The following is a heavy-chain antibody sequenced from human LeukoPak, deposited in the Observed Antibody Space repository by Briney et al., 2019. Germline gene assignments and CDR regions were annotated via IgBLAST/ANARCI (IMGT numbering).Heavy chain of an antibody. CDR3: ARLNTSPCFDY. D-gene: IGHD2-2*01. CDR1: GGSISSSSYY. V-gene: IGHV4-39*01. CDR2: IYYSGST. J-gene: IGHJ4*02. Sequence: SETLCLTCTVSGGSISSSSYYWGWIRQPPGKGLEWIGSIYYSGSTYYNPSLKSRVTISVDTSKNQFSLKLNSVTAADTAVYYCARLNTSPCFDYWGQGTLVTVSS.